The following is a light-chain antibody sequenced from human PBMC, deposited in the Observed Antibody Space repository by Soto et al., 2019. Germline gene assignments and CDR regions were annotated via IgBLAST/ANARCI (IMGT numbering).Light chain of an antibody. J-gene: IGKJ2*01. V-gene: IGKV3-20*01. CDR2: GSS. CDR3: QKYGNSTGT. Sequence: ETVLTQSPCTLSLSPGERATLSCRASQSVPSFSLAWYQQKPGQSPSLLIYGSSSRATGIPDRFSGSGFGGDFTLTISRVGAEDGAGYYCQKYGNSTGTFGQGTKLEIK. CDR1: QSVPSFS.